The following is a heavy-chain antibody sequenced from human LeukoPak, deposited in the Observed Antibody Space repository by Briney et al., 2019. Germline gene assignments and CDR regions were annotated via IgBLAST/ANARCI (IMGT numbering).Heavy chain of an antibody. J-gene: IGHJ4*02. CDR3: ASSTSQCFDY. V-gene: IGHV3-74*01. Sequence: PGGSLRLSCTASGFTLNIYWKHCARQAPGKGLVWVSLFKTDGSTTRYADSVKGRFTISRDNAKNTLYLQMNSPRDAAKDAYSSASSTSQCFDYWGQGTPVIVSS. D-gene: IGHD5/OR15-5a*01. CDR2: FKTDGSTT. CDR1: GFTLNIYW.